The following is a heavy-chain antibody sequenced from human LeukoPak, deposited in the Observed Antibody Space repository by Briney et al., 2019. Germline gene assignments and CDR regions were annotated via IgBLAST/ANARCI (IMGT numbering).Heavy chain of an antibody. V-gene: IGHV3-48*03. CDR1: GFTFSSYE. Sequence: GGSLRLSCAASGFTFSSYEMNWVRQAPGKGLEWVSYISSSGSTIYYADSVKGRFTISRDNAKNSLYLQMNSLRAEDTAVYYCARDRRRWLQLAGYFDYWGQGTLATVSS. J-gene: IGHJ4*02. D-gene: IGHD5-24*01. CDR2: ISSSGSTI. CDR3: ARDRRRWLQLAGYFDY.